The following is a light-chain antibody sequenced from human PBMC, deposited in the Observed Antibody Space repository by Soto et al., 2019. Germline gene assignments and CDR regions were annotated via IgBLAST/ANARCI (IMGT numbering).Light chain of an antibody. Sequence: QSALTQPASVSGSPGQSITISCTGTTSDIGTYHYVSWYQQFLGKVPKLIIYEGSKRPSGVSIRFSASKSGNTASLTISGLQAEDEADYYCSSYAGSSFVVFGGGTKLTVL. V-gene: IGLV2-23*01. CDR2: EGS. J-gene: IGLJ2*01. CDR3: SSYAGSSFVV. CDR1: TSDIGTYHY.